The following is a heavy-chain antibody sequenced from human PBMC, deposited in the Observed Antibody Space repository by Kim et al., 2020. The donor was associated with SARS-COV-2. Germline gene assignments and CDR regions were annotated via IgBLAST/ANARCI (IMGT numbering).Heavy chain of an antibody. V-gene: IGHV4-39*01. Sequence: SETLSLTCSVSGGSIDTDDYYWGWIRQPPGKGLEWIGSIYYNGNTYYNPSLKSRVTISEDTSSNQFSLKLSSVTAAADTAVYYCARHRLLWFGELDYWGQGILVTVAS. CDR3: ARHRLLWFGELDY. D-gene: IGHD3-10*01. J-gene: IGHJ4*02. CDR2: IYYNGNT. CDR1: GGSIDTDDYY.